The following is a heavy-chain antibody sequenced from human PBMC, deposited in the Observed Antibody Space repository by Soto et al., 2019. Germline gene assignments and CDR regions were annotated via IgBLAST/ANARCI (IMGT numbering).Heavy chain of an antibody. V-gene: IGHV3-30-3*01. J-gene: IGHJ4*02. CDR1: GFTFSSYA. D-gene: IGHD3-10*01. CDR3: ARGGTGPPTSPMVRGVIDYFDY. Sequence: VGSLRLSCAASGFTFSSYAMHWVRQAPGKGLEWVAVISYDGSNKYYADSVKGRFTISRDNSKNTLYLQMNSLRAEDTAVYYCARGGTGPPTSPMVRGVIDYFDYWGQGTLVTVSS. CDR2: ISYDGSNK.